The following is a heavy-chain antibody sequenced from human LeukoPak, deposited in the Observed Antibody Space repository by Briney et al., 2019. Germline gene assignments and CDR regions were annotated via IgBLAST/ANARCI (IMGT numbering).Heavy chain of an antibody. CDR2: ISSSSSYI. CDR1: GFNLDTYT. D-gene: IGHD4-17*01. Sequence: GGSLRLSCAASGFNLDTYTMNWVRQAPGKGLEWVSSISSSSSYIYYADSVKGRFTISRDNAKNSLYLQMNSLRAEDTAVYYCARDTYGDYNFDYWGQGTLVTVSS. V-gene: IGHV3-21*01. J-gene: IGHJ4*02. CDR3: ARDTYGDYNFDY.